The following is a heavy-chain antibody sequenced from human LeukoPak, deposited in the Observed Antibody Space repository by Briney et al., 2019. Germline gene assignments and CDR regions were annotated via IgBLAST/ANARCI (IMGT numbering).Heavy chain of an antibody. D-gene: IGHD3-16*02. CDR3: AKGSITFGGLIVSEYFHH. CDR1: GFTFDDYA. V-gene: IGHV3-9*01. Sequence: TGGSLRLSCAASGFTFDDYAMHWVRRAPGKGLEWVSGISWNCGSIGCADSVKGRFTISRDNAKNSLYLQMNSLRAADTALYYCAKGSITFGGLIVSEYFHHWGQGTLVTVSS. CDR2: ISWNCGSI. J-gene: IGHJ1*01.